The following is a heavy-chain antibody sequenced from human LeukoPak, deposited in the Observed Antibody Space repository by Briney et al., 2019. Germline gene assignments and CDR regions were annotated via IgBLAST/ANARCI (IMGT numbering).Heavy chain of an antibody. CDR3: ARDGYGSGKGYFDY. J-gene: IGHJ4*02. D-gene: IGHD3-10*01. CDR2: ISAYDGNT. V-gene: IGHV1-18*01. Sequence: ASVKVSCKASGYTFTSYGISWVRQAPGQGLEWMGWISAYDGNTNSAQKFQGRVTMTTDTSTSTAYMELRSLRSDDTAVYYCARDGYGSGKGYFDYWGQGTLVTVSS. CDR1: GYTFTSYG.